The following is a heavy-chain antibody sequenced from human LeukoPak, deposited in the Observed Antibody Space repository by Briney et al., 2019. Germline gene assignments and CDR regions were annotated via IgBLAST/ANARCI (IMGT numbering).Heavy chain of an antibody. J-gene: IGHJ4*02. CDR2: NYHSGIT. D-gene: IGHD3-10*01. CDR3: ARDDYFGSGSYFGLVYY. Sequence: PSETLSLTCTVSGYSISSGYYWGWIRQSPGKGLEWIGNNYHSGITYYNPSLKSRVTISVDTSKNQFSLKLSSVTAADTAVYYCARDDYFGSGSYFGLVYYWGQGTLVTVSS. V-gene: IGHV4-38-2*02. CDR1: GYSISSGYY.